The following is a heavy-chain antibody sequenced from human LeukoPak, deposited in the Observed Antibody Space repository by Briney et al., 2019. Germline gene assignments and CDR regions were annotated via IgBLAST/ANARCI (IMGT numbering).Heavy chain of an antibody. J-gene: IGHJ4*02. CDR2: INPNSGGT. D-gene: IGHD3-3*01. V-gene: IGHV1-2*02. CDR1: GYTFTGYY. Sequence: ASVKVSCKASGYTFTGYYMHWVRQAPGQGLEWMGWINPNSGGTNYAQKFQGRVTMTRDTSISTAYMELSRLRSDDTAVYYCARDMGRVVMFDYWGQGTLVTVSS. CDR3: ARDMGRVVMFDY.